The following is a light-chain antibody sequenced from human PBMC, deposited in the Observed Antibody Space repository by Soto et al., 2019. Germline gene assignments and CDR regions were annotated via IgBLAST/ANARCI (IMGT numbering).Light chain of an antibody. CDR2: EVT. CDR1: SSDIVVYNY. V-gene: IGLV2-14*01. J-gene: IGLJ2*01. Sequence: QSALTQPASVSGSPGQSITISCTGSSSDIVVYNYVSWYQQHPGKAPKLIIYEVTSRPSGLSYRFSASKSGSTASLTISGLQPEDEADYYCISYSGSTTHIIFAGGTTLTVL. CDR3: ISYSGSTTHII.